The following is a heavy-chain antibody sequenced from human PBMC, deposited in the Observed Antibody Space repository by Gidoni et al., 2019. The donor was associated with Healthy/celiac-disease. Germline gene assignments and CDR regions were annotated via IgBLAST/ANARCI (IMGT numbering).Heavy chain of an antibody. CDR1: GGTFSSYA. D-gene: IGHD5-18*01. V-gene: IGHV1-69*04. Sequence: QVQLVQSGAEVKKPGSSVKVSCKASGGTFSSYAISWVRQAPGQGLEWMGRIITILGIANYAQKFQGRVTITADKSTSTAYMELSSLRSEDTAVYYCASDVDTAMVVWGQGTLVTVSS. CDR2: IITILGIA. CDR3: ASDVDTAMVV. J-gene: IGHJ4*02.